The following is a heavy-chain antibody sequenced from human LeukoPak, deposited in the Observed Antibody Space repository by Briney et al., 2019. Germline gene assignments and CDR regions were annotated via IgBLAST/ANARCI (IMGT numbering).Heavy chain of an antibody. D-gene: IGHD3-9*01. V-gene: IGHV3-74*01. CDR3: ARDFDWESGH. CDR1: GFTFNHYW. J-gene: IGHJ4*02. CDR2: IDGDGRTT. Sequence: GGPLRLSCTASGFTFNHYWIHWVRQAPGKGLVWVSRIDGDGRTTRYADSVKGRFTMSRDNAKNTLYLQMNSLKEEDTAVYYCARDFDWESGHWGQGTLVTVSS.